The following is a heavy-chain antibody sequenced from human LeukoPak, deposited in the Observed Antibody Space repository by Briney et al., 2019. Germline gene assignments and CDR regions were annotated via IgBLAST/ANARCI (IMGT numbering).Heavy chain of an antibody. CDR2: INAGNGNT. V-gene: IGHV1-3*01. Sequence: ASVKVSCKASGYTFTSFAMHWVRQAPGQRLEWMGWINAGNGNTKYSQKFQGRVTITRDTSASTAYMELSSLRSEDTAVYYCARAVVVVAAFDYWGQGTLVTVSS. D-gene: IGHD2-15*01. J-gene: IGHJ4*02. CDR3: ARAVVVVAAFDY. CDR1: GYTFTSFA.